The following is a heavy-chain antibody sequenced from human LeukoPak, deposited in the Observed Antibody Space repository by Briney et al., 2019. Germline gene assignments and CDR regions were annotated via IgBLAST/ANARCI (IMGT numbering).Heavy chain of an antibody. D-gene: IGHD4/OR15-4a*01. J-gene: IGHJ3*02. Sequence: GGSLRLSCAASGFTFSSYEMNWVRQAPGKGLEWVSYISASGSSIYYADSVKGRFTISRVNAKNSLYLQMNSLRAEDTAVYYCARDRGTTMVRSFDIWGQGTMVTVSS. CDR1: GFTFSSYE. CDR2: ISASGSSI. CDR3: ARDRGTTMVRSFDI. V-gene: IGHV3-48*03.